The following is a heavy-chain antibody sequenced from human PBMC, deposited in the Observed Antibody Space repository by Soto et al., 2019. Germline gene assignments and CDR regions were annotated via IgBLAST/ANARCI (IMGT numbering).Heavy chain of an antibody. CDR2: ISYDGSKK. Sequence: PGGSLRLSCAACGFTFSSYDIHWVRQAPGKGLEWVAVISYDGSKKYYADSVKGQFTISRDNSKNTLYLQMNSLRAEDTAVYYCAKAYSGPFDIWGQGTMVTVSS. J-gene: IGHJ3*02. D-gene: IGHD1-26*01. CDR3: AKAYSGPFDI. V-gene: IGHV3-30*18. CDR1: GFTFSSYD.